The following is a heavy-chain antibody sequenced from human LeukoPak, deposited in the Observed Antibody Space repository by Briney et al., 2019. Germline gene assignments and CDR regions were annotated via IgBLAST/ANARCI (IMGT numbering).Heavy chain of an antibody. CDR2: INSDASDT. Sequence: GGSLRLSCAASGFTFSRHWMHWVRQAPGKGLVWISRINSDASDTNYADSVKGRFTISRDNSKNTLYLQMNSLRAEDTAVYYCARDALSSSYAFDYWGQGTLVPVSS. V-gene: IGHV3-74*01. J-gene: IGHJ4*02. D-gene: IGHD6-6*01. CDR1: GFTFSRHW. CDR3: ARDALSSSYAFDY.